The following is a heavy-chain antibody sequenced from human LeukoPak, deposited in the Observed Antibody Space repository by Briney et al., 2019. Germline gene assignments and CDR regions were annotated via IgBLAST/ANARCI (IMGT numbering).Heavy chain of an antibody. D-gene: IGHD3-10*01. CDR2: IYYSGST. V-gene: IGHV4-59*11. J-gene: IGHJ4*02. Sequence: PSETLSLTCTVSGGSISSHYWSWIRQPPGKGLEWIGYIYYSGSTNYNPSLKSRVTISVDTSKNQFSLKLSSVTAADTAVYYCARHGYYGSGPDYWGQGTLVTVSS. CDR3: ARHGYYGSGPDY. CDR1: GGSISSHY.